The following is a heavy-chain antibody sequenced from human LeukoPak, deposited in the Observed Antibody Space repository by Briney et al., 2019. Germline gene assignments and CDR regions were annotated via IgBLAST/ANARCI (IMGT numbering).Heavy chain of an antibody. V-gene: IGHV1-2*02. CDR2: INTNSGGT. CDR1: GYTFTGYY. J-gene: IGHJ4*01. Sequence: ASVKVSCKASGYTFTGYYMHWVRQAPGQGLEWIGWINTNSGGTNYARKFQGRVTMTRDTSISTAYMELSRLRADDTAVYNCARDIDYSSSFDYWGHGTLVTVSS. CDR3: ARDIDYSSSFDY. D-gene: IGHD6-6*01.